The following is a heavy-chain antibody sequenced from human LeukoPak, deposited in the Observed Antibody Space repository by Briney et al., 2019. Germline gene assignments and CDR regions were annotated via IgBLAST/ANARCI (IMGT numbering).Heavy chain of an antibody. D-gene: IGHD2-2*01. J-gene: IGHJ5*02. CDR1: GGTFSSYA. Sequence: SVTVSCTASGGTFSSYAISWVRQAPGQGLEWMGGIIPIFGTANYAQKFQGRVTITADKSTSTAYMELSSLRSEDTAVYYCARAELRGYCSSTSCLDKFDPWGQGTLVTVSS. CDR3: ARAELRGYCSSTSCLDKFDP. CDR2: IIPIFGTA. V-gene: IGHV1-69*06.